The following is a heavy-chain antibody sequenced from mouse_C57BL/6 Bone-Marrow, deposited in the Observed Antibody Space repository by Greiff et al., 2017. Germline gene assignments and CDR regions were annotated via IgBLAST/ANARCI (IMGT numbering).Heavy chain of an antibody. CDR2: ITHSGET. J-gene: IGHJ1*03. CDR3: AGDKFITTVVEYFDV. D-gene: IGHD1-1*01. Sequence: VKLVESGPGLVKPSQSLFLTCSITGFPITSGYYWIWIRQSPGKPLEWMGYITHSGETFYNPSLQSPISITRETSKNQFFLQLNSVTTEDTAMYYCAGDKFITTVVEYFDVWGTGTTVTVSS. CDR1: GFPITSGYY. V-gene: IGHV12-3*01.